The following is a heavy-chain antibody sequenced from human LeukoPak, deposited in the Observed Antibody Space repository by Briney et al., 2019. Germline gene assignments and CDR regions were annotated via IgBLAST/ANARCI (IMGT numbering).Heavy chain of an antibody. CDR3: AKLTRIIVPAAPDY. J-gene: IGHJ4*02. D-gene: IGHD2-2*01. V-gene: IGHV3-23*01. Sequence: GGSLRLSCAASGFTFSSYAMSWVRQAPGKGLEWVSVISGSAGSTYYADSVKGRFTISRDNSKSTLYLQMNSPRAEDTAVYYCAKLTRIIVPAAPDYWGQGTLVTVSS. CDR2: ISGSAGST. CDR1: GFTFSSYA.